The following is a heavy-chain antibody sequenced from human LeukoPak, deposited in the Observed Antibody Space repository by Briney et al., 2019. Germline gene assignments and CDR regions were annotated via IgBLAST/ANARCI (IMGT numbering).Heavy chain of an antibody. CDR1: GFTFSSYW. V-gene: IGHV3-7*01. CDR2: IKQDGSEK. J-gene: IGHJ5*02. Sequence: GGSLRLSCAASGFTFSSYWMSWVRQAPGKGLEWVANIKQDGSEKYYVDSVKGRFTISRDNAKNSLYLQMNSLRAEDTAVYYCARSGSYSYAGYNWFDPWGQGTLVTVSS. CDR3: ARSGSYSYAGYNWFDP. D-gene: IGHD5-18*01.